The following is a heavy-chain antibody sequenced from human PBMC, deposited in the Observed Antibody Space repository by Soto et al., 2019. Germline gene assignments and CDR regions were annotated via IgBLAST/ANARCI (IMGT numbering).Heavy chain of an antibody. Sequence: QMQLVQSGPEVKKPGTSVKVSCKASGFTFPSSAVQWVRQARGQRLEWIGWIVVGSGNTNSAQKFKGRVPFTRDMSTSNVYMELRSLKSEDTAVYYCAADDMTTFIWGQGTLVTVSS. D-gene: IGHD1-1*01. CDR2: IVVGSGNT. V-gene: IGHV1-58*01. J-gene: IGHJ4*02. CDR1: GFTFPSSA. CDR3: AADDMTTFI.